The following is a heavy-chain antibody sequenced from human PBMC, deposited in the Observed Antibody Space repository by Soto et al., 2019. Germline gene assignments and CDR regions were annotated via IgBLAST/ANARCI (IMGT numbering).Heavy chain of an antibody. V-gene: IGHV3-23*01. CDR3: AKDLYSSGWALDDRSLFDY. J-gene: IGHJ4*02. CDR2: ISGSGGST. D-gene: IGHD6-19*01. Sequence: GGSLRLSCAASGFTFSSYAMSWVRQAPGKGLEWVSAISGSGGSTYYADSVKGRFTISRDNSKNTLYLQMNSLRAEDTAVYYCAKDLYSSGWALDDRSLFDYWGQGTLVTVSS. CDR1: GFTFSSYA.